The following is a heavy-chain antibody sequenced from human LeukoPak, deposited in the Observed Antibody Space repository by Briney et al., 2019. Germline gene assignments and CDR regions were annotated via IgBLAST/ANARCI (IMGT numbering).Heavy chain of an antibody. D-gene: IGHD5-12*01. CDR1: GGSISSGGYY. V-gene: IGHV4-31*03. J-gene: IGHJ4*02. CDR3: ARGGRVATSYYFDY. CDR2: IYYSGST. Sequence: PSQTLSLTCTVSGGSISSGGYYWSWIRQHPGKGLEWIGYIYYSGSTYYNPSLKSRVTISVDMSKNQFSLKLSSVTAADTAVYYCARGGRVATSYYFDYWGQGTLVTVSS.